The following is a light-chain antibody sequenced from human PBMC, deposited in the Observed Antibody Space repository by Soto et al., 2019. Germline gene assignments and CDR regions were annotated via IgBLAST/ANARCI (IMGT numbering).Light chain of an antibody. CDR2: DTS. CDR3: QQYGTSEII. J-gene: IGKJ5*01. V-gene: IGKV3-20*01. CDR1: QSLTNRY. Sequence: DIVLTQSPDTLSLSPGNRATLSCRASQSLTNRYIAWYQVKPGQAPRLPIYDTSSRATGIPDRFSGSGSGTDFTLTITRLEPEDFAVFYCQQYGTSEIIFGQGTRLEIK.